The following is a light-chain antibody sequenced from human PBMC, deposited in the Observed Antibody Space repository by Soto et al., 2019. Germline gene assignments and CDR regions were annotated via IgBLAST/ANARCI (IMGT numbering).Light chain of an antibody. Sequence: EIVLTQSPATLSLSPGERATLSCRASQSVSSYLAWYQQKPGQAPRLLIYDASKRATGIPARFSGSGFGTDYTLTISSLEPEEFAVYYCQQRSKCRTFGPGTKVEIK. CDR1: QSVSSY. CDR2: DAS. CDR3: QQRSKCRT. V-gene: IGKV3-11*01. J-gene: IGKJ1*01.